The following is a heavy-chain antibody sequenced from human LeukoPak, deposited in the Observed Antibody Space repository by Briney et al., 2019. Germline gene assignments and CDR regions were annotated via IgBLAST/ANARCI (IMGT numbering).Heavy chain of an antibody. CDR2: IYHSGST. Sequence: SQTLSLTCTVSGGSINNGGYYWSWIRQHPGKGLEWIGYIYHSGSTNYNPSLKSRVNISVDTSKNQFSLNLTSVTAADTAVYYCARGWVVVVPVAILDWGQGTTVTVSS. CDR3: ARGWVVVVPVAILD. D-gene: IGHD2-2*01. CDR1: GGSINNGGYY. V-gene: IGHV4-31*03. J-gene: IGHJ6*02.